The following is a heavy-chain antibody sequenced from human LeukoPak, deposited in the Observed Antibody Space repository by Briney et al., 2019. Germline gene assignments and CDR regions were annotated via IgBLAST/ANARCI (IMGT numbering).Heavy chain of an antibody. CDR2: IYYSGRT. D-gene: IGHD3-22*01. V-gene: IGHV4-59*01. J-gene: IGHJ4*02. CDR1: GGSISSYY. CDR3: ARDKSDSSGYYYFDY. Sequence: SETLSLTCNVSGGSISSYYWSWIRQPPGKGLEWIGYIYYSGRTNYNPSLKSRVTISVDTSKNQFSLKLSSVTAADTAAYYCARDKSDSSGYYYFDYWGQGTLVTVSS.